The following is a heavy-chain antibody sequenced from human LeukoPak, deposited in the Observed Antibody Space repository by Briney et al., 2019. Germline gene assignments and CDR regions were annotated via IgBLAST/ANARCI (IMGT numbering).Heavy chain of an antibody. CDR3: ARLGSGSYVNVNNWFDP. CDR1: GGSISSSSNY. V-gene: IGHV4-39*01. Sequence: SDTLSLTCTVSGGSISSSSNYWGWIRQPPGKGLEWIGSFSYSGTTYYNPSLKSRVTISVDTSKNQFSLRLSSVTAADTAMYYCARLGSGSYVNVNNWFDPGGQGTLVIVSS. CDR2: FSYSGTT. D-gene: IGHD3-10*01. J-gene: IGHJ5*02.